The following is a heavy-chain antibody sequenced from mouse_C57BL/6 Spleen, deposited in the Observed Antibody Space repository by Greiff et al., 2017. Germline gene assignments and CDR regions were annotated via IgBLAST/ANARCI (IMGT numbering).Heavy chain of an antibody. J-gene: IGHJ2*01. Sequence: VQLQESGAELVKPGASVTISCKASGYAFSSYWMNWVKQRPGKGLEWIGQIYPGDGDTNYNGKFKGKATLTADKSSSTAYMQLSSLTSEASAVYFCARWFYGSSYPLLDYWGQGTTLTVSA. CDR1: GYAFSSYW. CDR2: IYPGDGDT. D-gene: IGHD1-1*01. CDR3: ARWFYGSSYPLLDY. V-gene: IGHV1-80*01.